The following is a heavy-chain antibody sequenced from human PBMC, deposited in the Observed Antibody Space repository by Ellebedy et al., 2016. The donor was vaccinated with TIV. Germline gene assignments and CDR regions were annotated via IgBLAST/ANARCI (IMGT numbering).Heavy chain of an antibody. CDR1: GFTFSDYY. D-gene: IGHD1-26*01. CDR2: ISSSGTTL. CDR3: ARDARFIEHQHNWFDP. J-gene: IGHJ5*02. Sequence: GGSLRLSCAASGFTFSDYYMSWIRQAPGKGLEWISDISSSGTTLYYADSVKGRFTISRDNAKNSLYLHMNSLRAEDTAVYYCARDARFIEHQHNWFDPWGQGTLVTVSS. V-gene: IGHV3-11*01.